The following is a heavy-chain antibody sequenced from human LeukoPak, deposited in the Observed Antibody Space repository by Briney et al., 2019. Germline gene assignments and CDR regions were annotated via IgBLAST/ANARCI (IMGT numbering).Heavy chain of an antibody. D-gene: IGHD3-16*01. CDR1: GDTVSSNSAD. CDR2: TYYRSKWYN. V-gene: IGHV6-1*01. Sequence: SQTLSVTCAISGDTVSSNSADSKWIRHSPSRGLEWLGCTYYRSKWYNDYAVSVKSRITINPDTSKNQFSLQLNSVTPEDTAVYYCARAPRGIFDYWGQGTLVTVSS. J-gene: IGHJ4*02. CDR3: ARAPRGIFDY.